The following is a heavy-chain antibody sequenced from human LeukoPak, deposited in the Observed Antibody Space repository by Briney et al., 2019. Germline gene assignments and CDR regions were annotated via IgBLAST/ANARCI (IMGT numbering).Heavy chain of an antibody. Sequence: SETLSLTCTVSGGSLSSHYWSWIRQPPGKGLELIGHIYYNGTTYYNPSLNSRVTISLDTSRNQFSLRLTSVSAADTAVYYCARFSSDCSTASCYLTYWGQGTLVTVSS. D-gene: IGHD2-2*01. CDR3: ARFSSDCSTASCYLTY. J-gene: IGHJ4*02. CDR1: GGSLSSHY. CDR2: IYYNGTT. V-gene: IGHV4-59*11.